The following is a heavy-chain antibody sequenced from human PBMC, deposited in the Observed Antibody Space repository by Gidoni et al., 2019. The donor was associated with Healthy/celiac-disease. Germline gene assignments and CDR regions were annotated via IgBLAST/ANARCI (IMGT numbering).Heavy chain of an antibody. Sequence: EVQLLESGGGLVQPGGSLRLSCAASGFTFSSYAMSWVRQAPGKGLEWVSAISGSGGSTYYADSVKGRFTISRDNSKNTLYLQMNSLRAEDTAVYYCAKNRLYGSETLTPPDVWGQGTTVTVSS. J-gene: IGHJ6*02. D-gene: IGHD3-10*01. CDR2: ISGSGGST. CDR1: GFTFSSYA. V-gene: IGHV3-23*01. CDR3: AKNRLYGSETLTPPDV.